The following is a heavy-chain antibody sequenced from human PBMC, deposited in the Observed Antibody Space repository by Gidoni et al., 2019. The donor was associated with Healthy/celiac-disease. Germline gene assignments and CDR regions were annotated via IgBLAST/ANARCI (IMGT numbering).Heavy chain of an antibody. CDR2: IYYSGST. V-gene: IGHV4-59*01. CDR3: AAAAIRQYYFDY. Sequence: QVQLQESGPGLVKPSETLSLTCPVSGCYISSYYWSWIRQTPGKGLEWIGYIYYSGSTNYNPSLKSRVTISVDTSKNQFSLKLSSVTAADTAVYYCAAAAIRQYYFDYWGQGTLVTVSS. CDR1: GCYISSYY. J-gene: IGHJ4*02. D-gene: IGHD6-13*01.